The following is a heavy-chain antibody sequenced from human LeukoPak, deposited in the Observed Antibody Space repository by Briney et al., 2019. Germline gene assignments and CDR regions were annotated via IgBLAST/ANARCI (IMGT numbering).Heavy chain of an antibody. CDR2: IYYSGST. D-gene: IGHD5-18*01. CDR1: GGSISSGGYY. V-gene: IGHV4-39*01. Sequence: PSETLSLTCTVSGGSISSGGYYWSWIRQPPGKGLEWIGNIYYSGSTYYNPSLKSRVTISVDTSKNQFSLRLRSVTAADTAVYYCARPIQEYYYYYGMDVWGQGTTVTVSS. CDR3: ARPIQEYYYYYGMDV. J-gene: IGHJ6*02.